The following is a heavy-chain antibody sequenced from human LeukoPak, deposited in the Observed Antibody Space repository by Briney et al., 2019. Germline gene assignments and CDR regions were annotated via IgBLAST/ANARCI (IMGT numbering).Heavy chain of an antibody. J-gene: IGHJ4*02. V-gene: IGHV4-34*01. Sequence: SETLSLTCAVSGGSFSGYYWSWIRQPPGKGLEWIGEINHSGSTNYNPSLKSRVTISVDTSKNQFSLKLSSVTAADTAVYYCARGGSLIGVVPAAKGFLDYLGQGTLVTVSS. CDR1: GGSFSGYY. CDR3: ARGGSLIGVVPAAKGFLDY. CDR2: INHSGST. D-gene: IGHD2-2*01.